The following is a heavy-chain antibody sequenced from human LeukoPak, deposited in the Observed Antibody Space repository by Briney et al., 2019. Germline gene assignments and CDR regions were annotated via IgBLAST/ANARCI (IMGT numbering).Heavy chain of an antibody. J-gene: IGHJ2*01. D-gene: IGHD3-16*01. CDR1: GGSISSSSCY. Sequence: PSETLSLTCTVSGGSISSSSCYWGWIRQPPGKGLEWIGNIYYSGSTYYNPSLKSRATISVDTSKNQFSLKLSSVTAADTAVYYCARLIIAYWYFGLWGRGTLVTASS. CDR3: ARLIIAYWYFGL. CDR2: IYYSGST. V-gene: IGHV4-39*01.